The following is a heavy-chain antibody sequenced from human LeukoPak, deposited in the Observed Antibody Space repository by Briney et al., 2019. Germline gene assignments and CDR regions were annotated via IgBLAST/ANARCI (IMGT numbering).Heavy chain of an antibody. V-gene: IGHV3-23*01. CDR1: GFTFSTYA. D-gene: IGHD2-2*01. J-gene: IGHJ6*03. CDR3: AKEGGYQVITRYYFMDV. Sequence: GGSLRLSCAASGFTFSTYAMSWVRQAPGKGLEWVSAISGSGGSTYYADSVKGRFTITRDNSKNTLYLQMNSLRTEDTAVYYCAKEGGYQVITRYYFMDVWGKGTTVTDS. CDR2: ISGSGGST.